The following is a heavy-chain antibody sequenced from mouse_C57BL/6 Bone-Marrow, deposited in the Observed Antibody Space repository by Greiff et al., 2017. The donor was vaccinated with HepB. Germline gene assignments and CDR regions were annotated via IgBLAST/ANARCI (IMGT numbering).Heavy chain of an antibody. CDR2: ISAGGSYT. CDR3: ARNSYYGSSYWYFDV. CDR1: GFTFSSYA. D-gene: IGHD1-1*01. V-gene: IGHV5-4*03. Sequence: EVKLVESGGGLVKPGGSLKLSCAASGFTFSSYAMSWVRQTPEKRLEWVATISAGGSYTYYPDNVKGRFTISRDNAKNNLYLQMSHLKSEDTAMYYCARNSYYGSSYWYFDVWGTGTTVTVSS. J-gene: IGHJ1*03.